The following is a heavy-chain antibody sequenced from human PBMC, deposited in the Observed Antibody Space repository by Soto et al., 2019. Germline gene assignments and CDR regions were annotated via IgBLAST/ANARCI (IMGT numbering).Heavy chain of an antibody. CDR1: GGSISIGGYS. CDR2: IYHGGTT. CDR3: ARVAAAGLPTIDN. D-gene: IGHD6-13*01. J-gene: IGHJ4*02. Sequence: PSETLSLTCVVSGGSISIGGYSWTWIRQPPGKGLEWIGYIYHGGTTYYNPSLKSRVTISVDTSKNQFSLKLNSVTAADTAVYYCARVAAAGLPTIDNWGQGALVTVS. V-gene: IGHV4-30-2*01.